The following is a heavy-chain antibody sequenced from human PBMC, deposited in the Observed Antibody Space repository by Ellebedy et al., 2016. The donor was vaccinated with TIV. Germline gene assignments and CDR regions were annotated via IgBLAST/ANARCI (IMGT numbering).Heavy chain of an antibody. CDR2: ISGSGGST. CDR1: GFTFSSYA. D-gene: IGHD2-15*01. Sequence: PGGSLRLSCAASGFTFSSYAMSWVRQAPGKGLEWVSAISGSGGSTYYADSVKGRFTISRDNSKNTLYLQMNSLRAEDTAVYYCARESGYCSGGSCYITSTNYGMDVWGQGTTVTGSS. V-gene: IGHV3-23*01. CDR3: ARESGYCSGGSCYITSTNYGMDV. J-gene: IGHJ6*02.